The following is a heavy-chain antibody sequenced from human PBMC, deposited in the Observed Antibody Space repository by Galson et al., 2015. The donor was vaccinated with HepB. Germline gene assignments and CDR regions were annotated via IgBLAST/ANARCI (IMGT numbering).Heavy chain of an antibody. J-gene: IGHJ6*02. CDR3: ARRHATTTDYGMDV. D-gene: IGHD1-1*01. CDR1: GYNFTTYW. Sequence: SGAEVKKPGESLKISCKSSGYNFTTYWIGWVRQMPGKGLEWMGIIFPADSDTRYNPSFQGQVTISADKSISTAYLQWISLRASDSAMYYCARRHATTTDYGMDVWGQGTTVTVSS. V-gene: IGHV5-51*03. CDR2: IFPADSDT.